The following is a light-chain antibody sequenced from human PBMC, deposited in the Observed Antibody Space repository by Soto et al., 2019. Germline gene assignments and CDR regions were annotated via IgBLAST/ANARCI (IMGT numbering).Light chain of an antibody. CDR3: LQKCFYPLT. J-gene: IGKJ3*01. CDR2: AAS. Sequence: AIQMTQSPSSLSASVGDRVTITCRASQGISNDLDWFQQKPGKAPKLLIYAASNLQSGVPARFSGSGSGTDFTLTISSLQPEDFATYYCLQKCFYPLTFGPGTKVDIK. CDR1: QGISND. V-gene: IGKV1-6*01.